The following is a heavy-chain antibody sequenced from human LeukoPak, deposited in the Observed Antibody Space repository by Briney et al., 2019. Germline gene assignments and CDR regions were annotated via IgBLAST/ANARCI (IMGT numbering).Heavy chain of an antibody. Sequence: GGSLRLSCAASGFTFSSYWMTWVRQAPGKGLEWVANIKLDVSETYYVDSVRGRFTISRDNTKNSLYLQMDSLRAEDTAVYYCARKGNAFDFWGQGTMVTVSS. CDR1: GFTFSSYW. CDR3: ARKGNAFDF. D-gene: IGHD3-10*01. V-gene: IGHV3-7*01. J-gene: IGHJ3*01. CDR2: IKLDVSET.